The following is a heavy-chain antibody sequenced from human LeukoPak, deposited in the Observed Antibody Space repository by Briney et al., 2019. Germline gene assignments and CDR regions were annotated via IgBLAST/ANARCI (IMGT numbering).Heavy chain of an antibody. CDR2: IYHSGST. V-gene: IGHV4-30-2*01. CDR1: GGSISSGDYS. J-gene: IGHJ4*02. Sequence: SQTLSLTCTVSGGSISSGDYSWSWIRQPPGKGLEWIGYIYHSGSTYYNPSLKSRVTISVDRSKNQFSLKLSSVTAADTAVYYCARIRWLPVYFDYWGQGTLVTVSS. CDR3: ARIRWLPVYFDY. D-gene: IGHD3-22*01.